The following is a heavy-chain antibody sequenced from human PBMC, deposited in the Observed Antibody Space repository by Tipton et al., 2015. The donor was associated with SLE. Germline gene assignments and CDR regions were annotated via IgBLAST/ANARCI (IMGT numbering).Heavy chain of an antibody. D-gene: IGHD3-16*02. J-gene: IGHJ4*02. Sequence: TLSLTCTVSGGSVSGYYWSWIRQSTGRGLEWIGRVYSSGSANYNPALISRVSMSVDISKNQFSLKLSSVTAADTAVYYCATTLMTRFGGLIVIPQGFDYWGQGTLVTVSS. V-gene: IGHV4-4*07. CDR2: VYSSGSA. CDR1: GGSVSGYY. CDR3: ATTLMTRFGGLIVIPQGFDY.